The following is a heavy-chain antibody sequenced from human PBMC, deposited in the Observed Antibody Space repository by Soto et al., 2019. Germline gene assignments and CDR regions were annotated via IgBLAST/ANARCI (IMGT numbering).Heavy chain of an antibody. CDR1: GDSVSSNSAA. Sequence: PSQTLSLTCAISGDSVSSNSAAWNWIRQSPSRGLEWLGRTYYRSKWYNDYAVSVKSRITINPDTSKNQFSLQLNSVTPEDTAVYYCARGSRGRKPIDGLRFLEWIYPAVEDYFGYWGQGTLVTVSS. J-gene: IGHJ4*02. D-gene: IGHD3-3*01. CDR2: TYYRSKWYN. CDR3: ARGSRGRKPIDGLRFLEWIYPAVEDYFGY. V-gene: IGHV6-1*01.